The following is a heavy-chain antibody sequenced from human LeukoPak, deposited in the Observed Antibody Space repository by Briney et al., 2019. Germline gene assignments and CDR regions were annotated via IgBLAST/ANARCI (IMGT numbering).Heavy chain of an antibody. Sequence: GGSLRLSCAASGFTFSSYGMHWVRQAPGKGLEWVAVISYDGSNKYYADSVKGRFTISRDNYKNTLYLQMNSLRAEDTAVYYCAKDPTRYCSGGSCSGPFDYWGQGTLVTVSS. J-gene: IGHJ4*02. D-gene: IGHD2-15*01. V-gene: IGHV3-30*18. CDR3: AKDPTRYCSGGSCSGPFDY. CDR2: ISYDGSNK. CDR1: GFTFSSYG.